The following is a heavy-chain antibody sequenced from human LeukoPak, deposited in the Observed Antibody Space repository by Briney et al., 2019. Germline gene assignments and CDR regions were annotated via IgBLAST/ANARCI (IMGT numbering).Heavy chain of an antibody. CDR2: INSDGSST. D-gene: IGHD4-17*01. V-gene: IGHV3-74*01. CDR3: VRLDGDYAFDI. J-gene: IGHJ3*02. CDR1: GFTFSNYW. Sequence: GGSLRLSCAASGFTFSNYWMHWVRQAPGKGLVWVSHINSDGSSTTYADSVKGRFTISRDNAKNTLYLQMNSLRAEDTAVYYCVRLDGDYAFDIWGQGTMVTVSS.